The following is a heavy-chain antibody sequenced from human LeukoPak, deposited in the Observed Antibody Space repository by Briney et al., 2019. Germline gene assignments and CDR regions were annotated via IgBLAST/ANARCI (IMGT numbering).Heavy chain of an antibody. Sequence: ASVKVSCKASGYTFTSYDINWVRQATGQGLEWMGWISAYNGNTNYAQKLQGRVTMTTDTSTSTAYMELRSLRSDDTAVYYCARDRGYFWSGPDDYWGQGTLVTVSS. CDR2: ISAYNGNT. CDR3: ARDRGYFWSGPDDY. D-gene: IGHD3-3*01. CDR1: GYTFTSYD. V-gene: IGHV1-18*01. J-gene: IGHJ4*02.